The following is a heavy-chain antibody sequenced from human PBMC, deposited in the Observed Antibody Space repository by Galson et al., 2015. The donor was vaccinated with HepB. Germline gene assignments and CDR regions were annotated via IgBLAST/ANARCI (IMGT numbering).Heavy chain of an antibody. CDR1: GFTFSSYS. Sequence: SLRLSCAASGFTFSSYSMNWVRQAPGKGLEWVSSISSSSSYIYYADSVKGRFTISRDNAKNSLYLQMNSLRAEDTAVHYCARDGGYYYDSSGYWYWGQGTLVTVSS. CDR2: ISSSSSYI. CDR3: ARDGGYYYDSSGYWY. J-gene: IGHJ4*02. D-gene: IGHD3-22*01. V-gene: IGHV3-21*01.